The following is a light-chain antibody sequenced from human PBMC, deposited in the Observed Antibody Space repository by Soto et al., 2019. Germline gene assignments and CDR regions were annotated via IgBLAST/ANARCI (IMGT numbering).Light chain of an antibody. CDR1: QSVSSSY. J-gene: IGKJ4*01. CDR3: QQRSNWPLT. V-gene: IGKV3D-20*02. CDR2: GAS. Sequence: EIVLTQSPGTLSLSPWERATLSCRASQSVSSSYLAWYQQKPGQAPRLLIYGASSRATGIPARFSGSGSGTDFTLTISSLEPEDFAVYYCQQRSNWPLTFGGGTKVDIK.